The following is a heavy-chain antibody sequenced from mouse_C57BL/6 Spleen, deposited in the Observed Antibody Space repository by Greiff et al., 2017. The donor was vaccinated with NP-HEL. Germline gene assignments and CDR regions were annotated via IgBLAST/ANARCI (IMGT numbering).Heavy chain of an antibody. D-gene: IGHD1-1*01. CDR3: ARKHYYGSSPDD. V-gene: IGHV1-64*01. CDR2: IHPNSGST. J-gene: IGHJ2*01. CDR1: GYTFTSYW. Sequence: QVQLQQPGAELVKPGASVKLSCKASGYTFTSYWMHWVKQRPGQGLEWIGMIHPNSGSTNYNEKFKSKATLTVDKSSSTAYMQLSSLTSEASAVYYRARKHYYGSSPDDWGQGTTVTVSS.